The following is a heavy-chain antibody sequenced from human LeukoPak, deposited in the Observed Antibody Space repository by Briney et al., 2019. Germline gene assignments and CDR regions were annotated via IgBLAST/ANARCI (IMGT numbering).Heavy chain of an antibody. D-gene: IGHD6-6*01. CDR2: INRSGST. V-gene: IGHV4-34*01. CDR1: GGSFSGYY. CDR3: ARRRWFDP. Sequence: IPSETLSLTCAVYGGSFSGYYWSWIRQPPGKGLEWIGEINRSGSTNYNPSLKSRVTISVDTSKNQFSLKLSSVTAADTAVYYCARRRWFDPWGQGTLVIVSS. J-gene: IGHJ5*02.